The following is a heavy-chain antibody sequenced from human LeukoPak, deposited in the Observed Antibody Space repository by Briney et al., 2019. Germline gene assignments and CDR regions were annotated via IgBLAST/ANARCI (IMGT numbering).Heavy chain of an antibody. CDR1: GFTFASLA. D-gene: IGHD3-9*01. CDR3: AKGDILTGYTY. CDR2: ISGIGDST. J-gene: IGHJ4*02. V-gene: IGHV3-23*01. Sequence: GRSMRPSWAASGFTFASLATSWVSPLPGEGLGWVSAISGIGDSTYYADSVKGRFTISRDNSKNTLYLQLNSLRAEDTAVYYCAKGDILTGYTYWGQGTLVTVSS.